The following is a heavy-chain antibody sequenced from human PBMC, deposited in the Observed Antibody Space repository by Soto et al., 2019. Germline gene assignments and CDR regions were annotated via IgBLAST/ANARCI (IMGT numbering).Heavy chain of an antibody. CDR2: IYSGGST. D-gene: IGHD3-3*01. CDR3: AKSNYDFWSGYSH. CDR1: GFTVSSNY. Sequence: PGGSLRLSCAASGFTVSSNYMSWVRQAPGKGLEWVSVIYSGGSTYYADSVKGRFTISRDNSKNTLYLQMNSLRAEDTAVYYCAKSNYDFWSGYSHWGQGTLVTVSS. J-gene: IGHJ4*02. V-gene: IGHV3-53*01.